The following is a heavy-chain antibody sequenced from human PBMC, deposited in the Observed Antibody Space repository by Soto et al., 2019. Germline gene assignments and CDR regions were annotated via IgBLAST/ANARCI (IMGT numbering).Heavy chain of an antibody. D-gene: IGHD3-3*01. Sequence: SVKVSCKASGGTFSSYAISWVRQAPGQGLEWMGGIIPIFGTANYAQKFQGRVTITADESTSTAYMELSSLRSEDTAVYYCARGFYDCGVVTSPYYYGMDVWGQGTTVTVSS. V-gene: IGHV1-69*13. J-gene: IGHJ6*02. CDR3: ARGFYDCGVVTSPYYYGMDV. CDR1: GGTFSSYA. CDR2: IIPIFGTA.